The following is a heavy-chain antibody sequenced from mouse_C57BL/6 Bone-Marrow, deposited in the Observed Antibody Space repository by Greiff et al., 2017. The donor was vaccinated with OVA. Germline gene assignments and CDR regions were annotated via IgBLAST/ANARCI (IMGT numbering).Heavy chain of an antibody. V-gene: IGHV1-5*01. CDR2: IYPGNSDT. CDR3: TRSTTVVATDYFDY. CDR1: GYTFTSYW. D-gene: IGHD1-1*01. Sequence: EVQLQESGTVLARPGASVKMSCKPSGYTFTSYWMHWVKQRPGQGLEWIGAIYPGNSDTSYNQKFKGKAKLTAVTSASTAYMELSSLTNEDSAVYYCTRSTTVVATDYFDYWGQGTTLTVSS. J-gene: IGHJ2*01.